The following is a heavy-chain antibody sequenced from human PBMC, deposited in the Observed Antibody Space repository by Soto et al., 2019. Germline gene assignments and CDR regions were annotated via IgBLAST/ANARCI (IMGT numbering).Heavy chain of an antibody. D-gene: IGHD3-3*01. CDR3: ARVRITIFGVVIPWFDP. Sequence: SETLSLTCSVSGGSISNSSYYWGWLRQPPGKGLEWIGIIFYSGSTFYNPSLKSRVTIFVDTSKDQFSLKLSSVTAADTAVYYCARVRITIFGVVIPWFDPRGLGTQVTVSS. J-gene: IGHJ5*02. CDR1: GGSISNSSYY. CDR2: IFYSGST. V-gene: IGHV4-39*01.